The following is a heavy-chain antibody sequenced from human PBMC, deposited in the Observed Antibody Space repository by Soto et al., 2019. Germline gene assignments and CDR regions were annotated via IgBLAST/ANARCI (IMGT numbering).Heavy chain of an antibody. CDR1: RFTFSDYY. D-gene: IGHD5-12*01. CDR2: ISSSGSTI. V-gene: IGHV3-11*01. CDR3: ARVARRDGYIFDY. J-gene: IGHJ4*02. Sequence: GGSLRLSCAASRFTFSDYYMSWIRQAPGKGLEWVSFISSSGSTIYYADSVKGRFTISRDNAKNSLYLQMNSLRAEDTAVYYCARVARRDGYIFDYWGQGTLVTVSS.